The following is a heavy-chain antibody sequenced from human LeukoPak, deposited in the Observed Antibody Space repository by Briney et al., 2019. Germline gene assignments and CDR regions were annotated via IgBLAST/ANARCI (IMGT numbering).Heavy chain of an antibody. CDR2: ISSSGSTI. CDR1: GFTFSSYE. D-gene: IGHD4-17*01. CDR3: ARVDYGDYYADY. V-gene: IGHV3-48*03. J-gene: IGHJ4*02. Sequence: PGGSLRLSCAASGFTFSSYEMNWVRQAPGKGLEGVSYISSSGSTIYYADSVKGRFTISRDNAKNSLYLQMNSLRAEDTAVYYCARVDYGDYYADYWGQGTLVTVSS.